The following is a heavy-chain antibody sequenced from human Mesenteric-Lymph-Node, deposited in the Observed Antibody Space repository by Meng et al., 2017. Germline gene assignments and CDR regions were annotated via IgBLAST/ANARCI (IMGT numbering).Heavy chain of an antibody. Sequence: SETLSLTCTVSGGSISSYYWSWIRQPPGKGLEWIGYIYYSGSTNYNPSLKSRVTISVDTSKNQFSLKLSSVTAADTAVYYCTRARYGSGSYYNADYDYWGQGTLVTVSS. CDR3: TRARYGSGSYYNADYDY. V-gene: IGHV4-59*01. CDR1: GGSISSYY. CDR2: IYYSGST. J-gene: IGHJ4*02. D-gene: IGHD3-10*01.